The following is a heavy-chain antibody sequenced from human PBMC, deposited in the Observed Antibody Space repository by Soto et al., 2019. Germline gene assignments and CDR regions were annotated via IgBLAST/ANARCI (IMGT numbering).Heavy chain of an antibody. Sequence: SVKVSCKASGGTFSSYAISWVRQAPGQGLEWMGGIIPIFGTANYAQKFQGRVTITADESTSTAYMELSSLRSEDTAVYYCARGSYSGYDWDYYYGMDVWGQGTTVTVSS. V-gene: IGHV1-69*13. D-gene: IGHD5-12*01. CDR1: GGTFSSYA. J-gene: IGHJ6*02. CDR3: ARGSYSGYDWDYYYGMDV. CDR2: IIPIFGTA.